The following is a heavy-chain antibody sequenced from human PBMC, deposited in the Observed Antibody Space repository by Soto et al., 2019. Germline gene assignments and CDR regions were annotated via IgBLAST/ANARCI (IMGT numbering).Heavy chain of an antibody. Sequence: QVQLQQGGAGLLKPSEPLSLTCAGFGGSFSGYYWNWIRQPPGKGLGWIGEIKHSGSTSYNPSLKSRVTISVDTSKNQLSLKLSSGTAAATAVYYWARGYGSNFDYWGQGTLVTVSS. D-gene: IGHD6-19*01. V-gene: IGHV4-34*01. CDR3: ARGYGSNFDY. CDR2: IKHSGST. J-gene: IGHJ4*02. CDR1: GGSFSGYY.